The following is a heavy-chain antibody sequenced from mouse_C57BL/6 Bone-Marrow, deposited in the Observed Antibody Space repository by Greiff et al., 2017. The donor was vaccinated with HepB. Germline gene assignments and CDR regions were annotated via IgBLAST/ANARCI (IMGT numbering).Heavy chain of an antibody. CDR1: GFTFSSYG. CDR3: ARHGANWDWYFDV. Sequence: EVKLVESGGDLVKPGGSLKLSCAASGFTFSSYGMSWVRQTPDKRLEWVATISSGGSYTYYPDSVKGRFTISRDNAKNTLYLQMSRLRSEDTAMYYCARHGANWDWYFDVWGTGTTVTVSS. D-gene: IGHD4-1*01. V-gene: IGHV5-6*01. CDR2: ISSGGSYT. J-gene: IGHJ1*03.